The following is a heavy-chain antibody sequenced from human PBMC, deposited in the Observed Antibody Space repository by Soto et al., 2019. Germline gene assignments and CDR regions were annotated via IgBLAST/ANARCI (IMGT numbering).Heavy chain of an antibody. D-gene: IGHD2-15*01. V-gene: IGHV5-51*01. CDR3: ARGGDDCSGGSCYYVYFDY. Sequence: GESLKISCKGSGYSFTSYWIGWVRQMPGKGLEWMGIIYPGDSNTRYSPSFQGQVTISADKSISTAYLQWSSLKASDTAMYYCARGGDDCSGGSCYYVYFDYWGQGTLVTVSS. CDR1: GYSFTSYW. J-gene: IGHJ4*02. CDR2: IYPGDSNT.